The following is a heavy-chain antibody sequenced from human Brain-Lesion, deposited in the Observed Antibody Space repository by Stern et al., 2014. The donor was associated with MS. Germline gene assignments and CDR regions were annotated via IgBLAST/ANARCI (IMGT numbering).Heavy chain of an antibody. Sequence: VQLEESGAEVKKPGASVKVSCKTSGYIFTGYYIHWVRQAPGQGLEWMAWINPNTGGTKYAQKFQGRVTMSRDTSISTAYVELSSLTSDDTAVYYCARDQRGITIFGVVTDYYYLGMDVWCQGTTVTVSS. J-gene: IGHJ6*02. V-gene: IGHV1-2*02. D-gene: IGHD3-3*01. CDR1: GYIFTGYY. CDR2: INPNTGGT. CDR3: ARDQRGITIFGVVTDYYYLGMDV.